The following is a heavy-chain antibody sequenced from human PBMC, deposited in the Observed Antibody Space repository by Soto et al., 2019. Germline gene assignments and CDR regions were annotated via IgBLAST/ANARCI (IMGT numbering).Heavy chain of an antibody. J-gene: IGHJ4*02. D-gene: IGHD6-19*01. CDR2: IFSNDET. V-gene: IGHV2-26*01. Sequence: SGPTLVNPTETLTLTFTVSGFSLSSSRLGVSWIRQPPGKALEWLAHIFSNDETSYSASLNSRLTISKDTSKNQVVLTMTNMDPVDTATCYCAHRLEGYVSGWSQGCFDYWGQGALVTVSS. CDR3: AHRLEGYVSGWSQGCFDY. CDR1: GFSLSSSRLG.